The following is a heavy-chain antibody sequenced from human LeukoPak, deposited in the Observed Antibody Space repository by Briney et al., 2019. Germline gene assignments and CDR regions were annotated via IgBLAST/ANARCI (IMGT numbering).Heavy chain of an antibody. V-gene: IGHV3-53*01. CDR1: GFIVTDNY. Sequence: GGSLRLSCVASGFIVTDNYMSWVRQAPGKGLEWVSVIYNSGTAYYADSVKGRVTISRDSSKNTLYLQMNSLRVEDTAVYYCARWDASRGSPIGFDYWGQGTLVTVSS. J-gene: IGHJ4*02. CDR2: IYNSGTA. D-gene: IGHD1-26*01. CDR3: ARWDASRGSPIGFDY.